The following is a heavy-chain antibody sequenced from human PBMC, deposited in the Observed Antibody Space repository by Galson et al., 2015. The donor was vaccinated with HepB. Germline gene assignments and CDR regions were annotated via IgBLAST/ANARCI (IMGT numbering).Heavy chain of an antibody. CDR3: ARDCSGGSCPGPTEIYYYYGMDV. Sequence: SVKVSCKASGGTFSSYAISWVRQAPGQGLEWMGRIIPILGIANYAQKFQGRVTITADKSTSTAYMELSSLRSEDTAVYYCARDCSGGSCPGPTEIYYYYGMDVWGQGTTVTVSS. J-gene: IGHJ6*02. V-gene: IGHV1-69*04. D-gene: IGHD2-15*01. CDR1: GGTFSSYA. CDR2: IIPILGIA.